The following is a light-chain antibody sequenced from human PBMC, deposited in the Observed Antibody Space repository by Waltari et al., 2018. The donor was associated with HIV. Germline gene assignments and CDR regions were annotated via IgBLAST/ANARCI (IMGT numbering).Light chain of an antibody. CDR1: SSNLGSGFD. J-gene: IGLJ3*02. V-gene: IGLV1-40*01. CDR3: QSFDTSLRGLRV. Sequence: QSLLTQPPSVSGAPGHNVTISCTGTSSNLGSGFDVHWYPFLPGIAPKLPIYGDSIRPSGVPVRFSGSKTDTTASLAITGLQAEDDGEYVCQSFDTSLRGLRVFGGGTQLTVL. CDR2: GDS.